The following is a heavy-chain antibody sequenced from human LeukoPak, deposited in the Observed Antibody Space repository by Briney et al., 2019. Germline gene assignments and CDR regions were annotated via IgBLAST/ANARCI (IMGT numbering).Heavy chain of an antibody. Sequence: GGSLRLSCAASGFTFSSYAMSWVRQAPGKGLEWVSAISGSGGSTYYADSVKGRFAISRDNSKNTLYLQMNSLRAEDTAVYYCAKGPTVVTYYFDYWGQGTLVTVSS. J-gene: IGHJ4*02. CDR2: ISGSGGST. CDR3: AKGPTVVTYYFDY. D-gene: IGHD4-23*01. V-gene: IGHV3-23*01. CDR1: GFTFSSYA.